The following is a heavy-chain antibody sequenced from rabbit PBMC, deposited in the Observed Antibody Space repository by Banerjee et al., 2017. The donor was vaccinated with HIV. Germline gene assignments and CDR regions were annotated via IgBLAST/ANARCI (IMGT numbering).Heavy chain of an antibody. V-gene: IGHV1S45*01. CDR2: IYTGSSGST. CDR3: ARSPYGDNAGYYFKL. CDR1: GFSFSSSYW. Sequence: QEQLEESGGDLVKPGASLTLTCTASGFSFSSSYWICWVRQAPGKGLEWIACIYTGSSGSTYYASRAKGRFTISKTSSTTVTLQMTSLTVADTATYFCARSPYGDNAGYYFKLWGQGTLVTVS. J-gene: IGHJ4*01. D-gene: IGHD2-1*01.